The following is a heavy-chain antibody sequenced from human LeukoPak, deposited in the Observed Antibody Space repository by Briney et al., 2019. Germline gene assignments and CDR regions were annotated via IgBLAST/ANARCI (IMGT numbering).Heavy chain of an antibody. D-gene: IGHD2-15*01. CDR3: AIEGGCSGGTCYLEY. J-gene: IGHJ4*02. CDR2: IWYDGSNK. V-gene: IGHV3-33*01. Sequence: GGSLRLSCAASGFTFSSYGMKCVSQAPGKGLEWVAVIWYDGSNKYYADSVKGRFTISRYNSKNTLYLQMNTLRAEDTAVYYCAIEGGCSGGTCYLEYWGQGTLVTVSS. CDR1: GFTFSSYG.